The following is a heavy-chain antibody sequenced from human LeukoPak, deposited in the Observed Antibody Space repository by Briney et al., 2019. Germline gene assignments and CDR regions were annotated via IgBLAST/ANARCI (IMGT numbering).Heavy chain of an antibody. J-gene: IGHJ4*02. CDR2: IKQDGSEK. Sequence: GGSLRLSCAASGFTFSSSAMSWVRQAPGKGLEWVANIKQDGSEKYYVDSVKGRFTISRDNAKNSLYLQMNSLRAEDTAVYYCARGGRWFQTYYFDYWGQGTLVTVSS. CDR1: GFTFSSSA. V-gene: IGHV3-7*01. CDR3: ARGGRWFQTYYFDY. D-gene: IGHD2-15*01.